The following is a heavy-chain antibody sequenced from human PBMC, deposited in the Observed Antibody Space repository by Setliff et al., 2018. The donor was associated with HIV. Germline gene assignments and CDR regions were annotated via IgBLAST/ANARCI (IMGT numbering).Heavy chain of an antibody. D-gene: IGHD6-13*01. CDR1: GGPLSGYF. J-gene: IGHJ6*03. Sequence: SETLSLTCTVSGGPLSGYFWTWIRQTPDKGLEWIGDINHSGTTNYNLSLQSRTTLSLDTSKNQLSLKLTSVVAADTGLYFCARGRDASTWYLSHFYSYYYLDVWGNGTTVT. V-gene: IGHV4-34*01. CDR3: ARGRDASTWYLSHFYSYYYLDV. CDR2: INHSGTT.